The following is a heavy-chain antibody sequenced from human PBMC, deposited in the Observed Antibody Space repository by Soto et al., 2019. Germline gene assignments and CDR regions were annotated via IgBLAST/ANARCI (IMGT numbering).Heavy chain of an antibody. J-gene: IGHJ6*02. CDR3: ASSVAKYYYYGMDV. Sequence: SVKVSCKASGGTFSSYAISWVRQAPGQGLEWMGGIIPIFGTASYAQKFQGRVTITADESTSTAYMELSSLRSEDTAVYYCASSVAKYYYYGMDVWGQGTTVTVSS. D-gene: IGHD5-12*01. CDR1: GGTFSSYA. CDR2: IIPIFGTA. V-gene: IGHV1-69*13.